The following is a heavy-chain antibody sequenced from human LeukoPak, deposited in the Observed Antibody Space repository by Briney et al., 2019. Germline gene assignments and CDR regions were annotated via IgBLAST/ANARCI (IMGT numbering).Heavy chain of an antibody. V-gene: IGHV1-69*13. CDR2: IIPIFGTA. CDR3: ARGSYHDYGGYGMDV. D-gene: IGHD4-23*01. J-gene: IGHJ6*02. Sequence: SVKVSRKASGGTFSSYAISWGRQAPVQGLEWMGGIIPIFGTANYAQKFQGRVTITADESTSTAYMELSSLRSEDTAVYYCARGSYHDYGGYGMDVWGQGTTVTVSS. CDR1: GGTFSSYA.